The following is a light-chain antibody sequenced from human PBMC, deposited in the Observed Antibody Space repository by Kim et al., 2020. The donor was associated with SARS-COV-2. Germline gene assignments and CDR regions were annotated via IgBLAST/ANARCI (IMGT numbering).Light chain of an antibody. J-gene: IGLJ3*02. V-gene: IGLV2-8*01. CDR2: EVN. CDR3: SSYAGSDVV. CDR1: NSDVGGYNY. Sequence: PGQSVTISCIGTNSDVGGYNYVSWYQQLPGKAPKLMIYEVNKRPSGVPDRFSGSKSGIAASLTVSGLQAEDEADYYCSSYAGSDVVFGGGTQLTVL.